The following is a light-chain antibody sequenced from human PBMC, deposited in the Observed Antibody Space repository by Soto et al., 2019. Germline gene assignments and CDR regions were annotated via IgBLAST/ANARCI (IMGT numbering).Light chain of an antibody. CDR2: DVS. J-gene: IGKJ1*01. Sequence: DIQLTQSPSTLSASVGDSVTMTCRASQNISTSLAWYQHKPGKAPTLLMFDVSNLESGVPSRFSGSGSGTEFTLTISSLHSDDFETYYCQQYDYSRTFGQGTKVDIK. CDR1: QNISTS. V-gene: IGKV1-5*01. CDR3: QQYDYSRT.